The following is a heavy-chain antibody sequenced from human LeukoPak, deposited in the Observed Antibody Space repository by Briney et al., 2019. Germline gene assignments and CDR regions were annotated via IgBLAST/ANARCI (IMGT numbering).Heavy chain of an antibody. V-gene: IGHV1-18*01. CDR2: ISAYNGNT. Sequence: GASVKVSCKASGYTFTSYGISWVRQAPGQGLEWMGWISAYNGNTDYAQKLQGRVTMTIDTSTSTAYMELRSLRSDDTAVYYCARDLRGDYEGAGYFQHWGQGTLVTVSS. D-gene: IGHD4-17*01. J-gene: IGHJ1*01. CDR1: GYTFTSYG. CDR3: ARDLRGDYEGAGYFQH.